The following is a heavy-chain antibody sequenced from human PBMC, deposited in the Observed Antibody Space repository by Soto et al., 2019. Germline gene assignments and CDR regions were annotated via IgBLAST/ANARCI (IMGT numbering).Heavy chain of an antibody. CDR3: ARRSSGWDCDY. CDR1: GFTFSSYA. Sequence: EVQLLESGGGLVQPGGSLRLSCAASGFTFSSYAMNWVRQAPGKGLEWVSVISGSGGSTYYADSVKGRFTSSRDNSKNTLYLQMNSLRAEDTAVYYCARRSSGWDCDYWGQGTLVTFSS. V-gene: IGHV3-23*01. CDR2: ISGSGGST. J-gene: IGHJ4*02. D-gene: IGHD6-19*01.